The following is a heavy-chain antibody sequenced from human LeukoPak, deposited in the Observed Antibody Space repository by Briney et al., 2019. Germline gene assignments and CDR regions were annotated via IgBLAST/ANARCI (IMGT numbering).Heavy chain of an antibody. CDR3: ARDGVRAGTNDYYYYYGMDV. D-gene: IGHD1-7*01. V-gene: IGHV3-21*01. J-gene: IGHJ6*02. Sequence: GGSLRLSCAASGFTFSSYSMNWVRQAPGKGLEWVSSISSSSSYIYYADSVKGRFTISRDNAKNSLYLQMNSLRAEDTAVYYCARDGVRAGTNDYYYYYGMDVWGQGTTVTVSS. CDR1: GFTFSSYS. CDR2: ISSSSSYI.